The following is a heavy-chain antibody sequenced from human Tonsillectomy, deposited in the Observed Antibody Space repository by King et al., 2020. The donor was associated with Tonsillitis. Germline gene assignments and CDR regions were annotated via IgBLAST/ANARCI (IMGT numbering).Heavy chain of an antibody. Sequence: VQLVESGGGLVQPGGSLRLSCAASGFTFSNYAMIWVRQAPGKGLEWVSGISGGGNTTHYADSVKGRFTISRDNSKNTVYLRMNSLRAEDTAVYYCAKDLLVMVRGVPIPLSDWYFDLWGRGTLVTVSS. V-gene: IGHV3-23*04. CDR1: GFTFSNYA. CDR3: AKDLLVMVRGVPIPLSDWYFDL. CDR2: ISGGGNTT. J-gene: IGHJ2*01. D-gene: IGHD3-10*01.